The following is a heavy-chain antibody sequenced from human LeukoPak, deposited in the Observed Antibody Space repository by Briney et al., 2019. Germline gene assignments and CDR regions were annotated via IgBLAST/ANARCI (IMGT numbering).Heavy chain of an antibody. CDR1: GFTFSSYS. Sequence: GGSLRLSCAASGFTFSSYSMNWVRQAPGKGLEWVSSISGSSSYVYYADSVKGRFTISRDNAENSLFLQMNSLRAEDTAVYYCARDGGHCSGGSCYYDYYYYYYYMDVWGKGTTVTVSS. D-gene: IGHD2-15*01. V-gene: IGHV3-21*01. CDR2: ISGSSSYV. J-gene: IGHJ6*03. CDR3: ARDGGHCSGGSCYYDYYYYYYYMDV.